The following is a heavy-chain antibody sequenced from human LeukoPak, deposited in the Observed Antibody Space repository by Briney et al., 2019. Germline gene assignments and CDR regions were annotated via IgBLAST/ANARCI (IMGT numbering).Heavy chain of an antibody. J-gene: IGHJ4*02. V-gene: IGHV3-21*01. CDR3: ARVNQLLSPGFDY. Sequence: GGSLRLSCAASGFTFSSYSMNWVRQAPGKGLEWVSSISSSSSYIYYADSVKGRFTISRDNAKNSLYLQMNSLRAEDTAVYYCARVNQLLSPGFDYWGQGTLVTVSS. CDR2: ISSSSSYI. D-gene: IGHD2-2*01. CDR1: GFTFSSYS.